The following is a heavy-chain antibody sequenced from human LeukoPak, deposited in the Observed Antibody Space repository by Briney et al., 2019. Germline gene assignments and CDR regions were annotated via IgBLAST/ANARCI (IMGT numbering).Heavy chain of an antibody. D-gene: IGHD6-19*01. CDR3: AAGDSSGWYGNY. V-gene: IGHV1-58*01. J-gene: IGHJ4*02. Sequence: ASVKVSCKASGFTFTSSAVQWVRQARGQRLEWIGWIVVGSGNTNYAQKFQERVTITRDMSTSTAYMELSSLRSEDTAVYYCAAGDSSGWYGNYWGQGTLVTVSS. CDR2: IVVGSGNT. CDR1: GFTFTSSA.